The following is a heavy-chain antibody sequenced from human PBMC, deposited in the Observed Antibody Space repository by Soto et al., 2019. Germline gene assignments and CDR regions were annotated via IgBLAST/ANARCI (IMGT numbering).Heavy chain of an antibody. CDR3: VRDLGRYFRSGYMDL. J-gene: IGHJ6*03. Sequence: EVQLVESGGGLVKPGGSLRLSCTASGFAFNTFSMNWVRQAPGKGLEWVSSINEDSTYIYYADSLRGRITISRDNSKDSLFLHMNSLRPHDTAVYYCVRDLGRYFRSGYMDLWGDGATVTVSS. D-gene: IGHD3-9*01. V-gene: IGHV3-21*02. CDR1: GFAFNTFS. CDR2: INEDSTYI.